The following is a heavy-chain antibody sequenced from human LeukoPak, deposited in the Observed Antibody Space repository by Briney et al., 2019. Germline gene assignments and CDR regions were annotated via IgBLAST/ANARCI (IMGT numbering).Heavy chain of an antibody. CDR3: ARENNGYYYGMDV. CDR1: GFTFSSYG. Sequence: GGSLRLSCAASGFTFSSYGMHWVRQAPGKGLEWVAVISNDGSNKYYADSVKGRFTISRDNSKNTLYLQMNSLRAEDTAVYYCARENNGYYYGMDVWGQGTTVTVSS. CDR2: ISNDGSNK. J-gene: IGHJ6*02. D-gene: IGHD1/OR15-1a*01. V-gene: IGHV3-30*03.